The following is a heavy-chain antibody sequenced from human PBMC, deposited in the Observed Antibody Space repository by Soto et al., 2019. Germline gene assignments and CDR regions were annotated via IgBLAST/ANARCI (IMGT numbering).Heavy chain of an antibody. CDR2: IIPIFGTA. CDR1: GGAFSSYA. Sequence: SVKACCKESGGAFSSYAMRWVRQAPGQGLEWMGGIIPIFGTANYAQKFRGRVTITADESTSTAYMELRRLRSDETAVYYCARDLHRIVATISFDYWGQGTLVTVSS. J-gene: IGHJ4*02. CDR3: ARDLHRIVATISFDY. V-gene: IGHV1-69*13. D-gene: IGHD5-12*01.